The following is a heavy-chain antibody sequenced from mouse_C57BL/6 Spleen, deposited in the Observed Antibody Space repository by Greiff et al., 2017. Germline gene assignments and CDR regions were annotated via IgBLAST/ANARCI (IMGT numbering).Heavy chain of an antibody. CDR3: ARRWDGIYWYFDV. D-gene: IGHD4-1*01. J-gene: IGHJ1*03. CDR1: GYTFTSYD. V-gene: IGHV1-85*01. Sequence: QVQLKESGPELVKPGASVKLSCKASGYTFTSYDINWVKQRPGQGLEWIGWIYPRDGSTKYNEKFKGKATLTVDTSSSTAYMELHSLTSEDSAVYFCARRWDGIYWYFDVWGTGTTVTVSS. CDR2: IYPRDGST.